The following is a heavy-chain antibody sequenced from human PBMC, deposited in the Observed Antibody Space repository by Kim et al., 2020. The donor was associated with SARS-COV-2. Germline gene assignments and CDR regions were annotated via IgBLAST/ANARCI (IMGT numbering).Heavy chain of an antibody. D-gene: IGHD4-17*01. V-gene: IGHV4-30-2*05. J-gene: IGHJ3*02. CDR3: ARDRSATVTFSDAFDI. Sequence: PSLNSRVTQSVGTSKNQFSLKRSSVTAADTAVYYCARDRSATVTFSDAFDIWGQGTMVTVSS.